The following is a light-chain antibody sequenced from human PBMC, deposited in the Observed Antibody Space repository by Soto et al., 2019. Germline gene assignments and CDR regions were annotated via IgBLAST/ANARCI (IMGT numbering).Light chain of an antibody. CDR2: EAS. CDR1: HTISSSY. Sequence: IVLTQSPATLSVSPGERATLSFSASHTISSSYLAWYQQKPGQAQRLLIYEASNRANGIPARFSGSGSGTDFTLTINSLEPEDFAVYYCQQRSNWPSITFGQGTRLEI. V-gene: IGKV3-11*01. J-gene: IGKJ5*01. CDR3: QQRSNWPSIT.